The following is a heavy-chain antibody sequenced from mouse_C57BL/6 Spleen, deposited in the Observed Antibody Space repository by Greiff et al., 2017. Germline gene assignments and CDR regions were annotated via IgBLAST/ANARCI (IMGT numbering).Heavy chain of an antibody. CDR2: IYPGSGST. V-gene: IGHV1-55*01. J-gene: IGHJ1*03. CDR3: ARYGSSYRYFDV. D-gene: IGHD1-1*01. CDR1: GYTFTSYW. Sequence: QVQLQQPGAELVKPGASVKLSCKASGYTFTSYWMHWVKQRPGRGLEWIGDIYPGSGSTNYNEKFKSKATLTVDTSSSTAYMQLSSLTSEDSAVYYCARYGSSYRYFDVWGTGTTVTVSS.